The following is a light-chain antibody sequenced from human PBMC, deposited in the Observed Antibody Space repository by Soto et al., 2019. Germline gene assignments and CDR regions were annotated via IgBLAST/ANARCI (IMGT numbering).Light chain of an antibody. CDR3: QSYDSSLSVWV. Sequence: QLVLTQPPSVSGAPGQRVTISCTGSSSNIGAGYDVHWYQQLPGTAPKLLIYGNTNRPSGVPDRFSGSKSGTSASLAITGLQAEDEADYHCQSYDSSLSVWVFGGGTKLTVL. CDR1: SSNIGAGYD. J-gene: IGLJ3*02. V-gene: IGLV1-40*01. CDR2: GNT.